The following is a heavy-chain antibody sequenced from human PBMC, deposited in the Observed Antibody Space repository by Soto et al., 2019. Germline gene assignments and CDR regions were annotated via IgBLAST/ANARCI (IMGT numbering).Heavy chain of an antibody. CDR2: TYYSGST. Sequence: SETLSLTCPVSDGYMIAYCWNWMRQPPGKGLQWIGYTYYSGSTTYNPSLKSRVTISVDSSKNQFSLKLDSVTPADTAVYYCARVRGTAGKRYFDYWGPGTLVTVSS. CDR1: DGYMIAYC. V-gene: IGHV4-59*01. CDR3: ARVRGTAGKRYFDY. D-gene: IGHD6-13*01. J-gene: IGHJ4*02.